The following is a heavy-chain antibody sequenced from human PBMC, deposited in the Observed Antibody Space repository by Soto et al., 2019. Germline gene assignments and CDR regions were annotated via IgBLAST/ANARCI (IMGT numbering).Heavy chain of an antibody. CDR2: VNWNGGST. D-gene: IGHD1-26*01. CDR1: GFTFDDYA. Sequence: PGGSLRLSCAASGFTFDDYAMHWVRQAPGKGLEWVSGVNWNGGSTGYADSVKGRFTISRDNAKNSLYLQMNSLRAEDTAFYYCVRGASLNFDYWGQGTLVTVSS. CDR3: VRGASLNFDY. J-gene: IGHJ4*02. V-gene: IGHV3-20*04.